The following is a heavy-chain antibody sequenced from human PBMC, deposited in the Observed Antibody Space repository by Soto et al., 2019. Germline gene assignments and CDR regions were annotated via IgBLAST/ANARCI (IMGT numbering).Heavy chain of an antibody. Sequence: SETLSLTCIVSGGSISSSSYNWGWIRQPPGKGLEWIGSVFGSGSTHYHPSLKSRGTISADTSKNHFYLKLSSVTAADTGVYYCARGRRFSGLDVWGQGTTVTVSS. CDR2: VFGSGST. D-gene: IGHD3-3*01. J-gene: IGHJ6*02. CDR3: ARGRRFSGLDV. CDR1: GGSISSSSYN. V-gene: IGHV4-39*02.